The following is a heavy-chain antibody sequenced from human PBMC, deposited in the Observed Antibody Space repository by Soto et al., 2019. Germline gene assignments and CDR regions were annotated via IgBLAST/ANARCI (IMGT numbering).Heavy chain of an antibody. CDR2: IYYSGST. CDR1: GGSISSYY. D-gene: IGHD6-6*01. Sequence: PSETLSLTCTVSGGSISSYYWSWIRQPPGKGLEWIGYIYYSGSTNYNPSLKSRVTISVDTSKNQFSLKLSSVTAADTAVYYCARHLFSWGSSSQGDYYYYMDVWGKGTTVTAP. J-gene: IGHJ6*03. CDR3: ARHLFSWGSSSQGDYYYYMDV. V-gene: IGHV4-59*08.